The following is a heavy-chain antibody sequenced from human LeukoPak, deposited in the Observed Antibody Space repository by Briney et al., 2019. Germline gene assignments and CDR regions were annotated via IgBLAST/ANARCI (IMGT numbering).Heavy chain of an antibody. CDR1: GFIFSSYG. V-gene: IGHV3-30*02. Sequence: GGSLRLSCAASGFIFSSYGMHWVRQAPGKGLEWVAFIHYDGSNKYYADSVKGRFTISRDNSKNTLYLQMNSLRVEDTAVYYCAILGVVLPATMPQYFDYWGQGTLVTVSS. CDR2: IHYDGSNK. CDR3: AILGVVLPATMPQYFDY. D-gene: IGHD2-2*01. J-gene: IGHJ4*02.